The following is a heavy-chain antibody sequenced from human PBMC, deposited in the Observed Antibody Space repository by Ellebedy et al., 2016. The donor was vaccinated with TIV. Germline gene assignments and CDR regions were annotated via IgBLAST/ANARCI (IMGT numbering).Heavy chain of an antibody. Sequence: GESLKISCAASGFNFSSYWMTWARQAPGKGLEWVAAISGGAHNTYYADSVKGRFTISRDNSKNTVYLQMNSLRSDDTAVYYCARESVRYFDWDYWGQGTLVAV. CDR3: ARESVRYFDWDY. V-gene: IGHV3-23*01. J-gene: IGHJ4*02. CDR2: ISGGAHNT. CDR1: GFNFSSYW. D-gene: IGHD3-9*01.